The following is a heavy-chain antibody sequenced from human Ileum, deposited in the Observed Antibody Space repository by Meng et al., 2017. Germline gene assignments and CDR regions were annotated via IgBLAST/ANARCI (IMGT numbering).Heavy chain of an antibody. D-gene: IGHD1-26*01. CDR1: GGSMSTSDW. Sequence: EPGPGRLKPSGTLSPCCAVSGGSMSTSDWWSWVRQPPGKGLEWIGEIHHSGSTNYNPSLKSRVTISVDKSKNQFSLKLNSVTAADTAVYYCAREWSGSYRHFDYWGQGTLVTVSS. CDR3: AREWSGSYRHFDY. CDR2: IHHSGST. J-gene: IGHJ4*02. V-gene: IGHV4-4*02.